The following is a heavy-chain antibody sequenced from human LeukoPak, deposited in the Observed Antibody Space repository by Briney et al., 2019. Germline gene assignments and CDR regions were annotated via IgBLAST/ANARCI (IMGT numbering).Heavy chain of an antibody. CDR2: INHSGST. Sequence: PSETLSLTCAVYGGSFSGYYWSWIRQPPGKGLEWIGEINHSGSTNYNPSLKSRVTISVDTSKNQFSLKLSSVTAADTAVYYCARDLSDDSSGYDLDYWGQGTLVTVSS. CDR3: ARDLSDDSSGYDLDY. CDR1: GGSFSGYY. J-gene: IGHJ4*02. V-gene: IGHV4-34*01. D-gene: IGHD3-22*01.